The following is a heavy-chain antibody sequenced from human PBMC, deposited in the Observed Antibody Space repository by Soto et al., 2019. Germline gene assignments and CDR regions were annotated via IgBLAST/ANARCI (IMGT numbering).Heavy chain of an antibody. Sequence: QVQLVQSGAEVKKPGASVKVSCQASGYSFSNNGISWVRQAPGQGFEWMGWITGDNGNTNYAQKFQGRVTMTTDTSTSPAYMELRSLRSDDTAVYYCARDLGYGDYGTDFWGQGTLFTVSA. J-gene: IGHJ4*02. D-gene: IGHD4-17*01. CDR1: GYSFSNNG. CDR3: ARDLGYGDYGTDF. CDR2: ITGDNGNT. V-gene: IGHV1-18*04.